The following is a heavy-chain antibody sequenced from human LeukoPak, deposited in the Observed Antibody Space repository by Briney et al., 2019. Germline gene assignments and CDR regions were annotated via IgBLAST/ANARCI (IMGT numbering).Heavy chain of an antibody. Sequence: SETLSLTCTVSGGSISSGDYYWSWIRQPPGKGLEWIGYIYYSGSTNYNPSLKSRVTISVDTSKNQFSLKLSSVTAADTAVYYCATTLTPYDTWFDPWGQGTLVTVSS. CDR3: ATTLTPYDTWFDP. D-gene: IGHD3-22*01. J-gene: IGHJ5*02. CDR1: GGSISSGDYY. V-gene: IGHV4-61*08. CDR2: IYYSGST.